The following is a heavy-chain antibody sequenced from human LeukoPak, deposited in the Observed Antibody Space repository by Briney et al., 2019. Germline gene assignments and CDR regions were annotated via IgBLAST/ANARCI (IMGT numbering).Heavy chain of an antibody. CDR3: ARPSYDSSVSGVVY. CDR1: GFTFSGSA. Sequence: GGSLRLSCATSGFTFSGSAIHWVRQASGKGLEWVGRIRSKANSYATTDVASVKGRFTISRDDSKNTAYLEMSSLKTEDTAVYYCARPSYDSSVSGVVYWGQGTLVTVSS. J-gene: IGHJ4*02. CDR2: IRSKANSYAT. V-gene: IGHV3-73*01. D-gene: IGHD3-22*01.